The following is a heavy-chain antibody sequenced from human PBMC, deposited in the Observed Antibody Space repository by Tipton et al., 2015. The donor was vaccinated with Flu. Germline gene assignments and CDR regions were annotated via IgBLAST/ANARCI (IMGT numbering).Heavy chain of an antibody. CDR3: ARATPPYDFWSGYYTEGEEEFDY. V-gene: IGHV3-33*01. Sequence: SGFTFSSYGMHWVRQAPGKGLEWVAVIWYDGSNKYYADSVKGRFTISRDNSKNTLYLQMNSLRAEDTAVYYCARATPPYDFWSGYYTEGEEEFDYWGQGTLVTVSS. J-gene: IGHJ4*02. D-gene: IGHD3-3*01. CDR2: IWYDGSNK. CDR1: GFTFSSYG.